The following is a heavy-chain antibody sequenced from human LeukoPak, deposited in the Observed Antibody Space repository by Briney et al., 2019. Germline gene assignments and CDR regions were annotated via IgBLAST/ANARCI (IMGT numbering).Heavy chain of an antibody. CDR2: IYYSGST. J-gene: IGHJ3*02. CDR1: GGSLSSYY. D-gene: IGHD5-18*01. Sequence: PSETLSLTCTVSGGSLSSYYWSWIRQPPGKGLEWLGYIYYSGSTNYNPSLKSRVTISVDTSKNQFSLKLSSVTAADTAVYYCARDGDSYGFRAFDIWGQGTMVTVSS. V-gene: IGHV4-59*01. CDR3: ARDGDSYGFRAFDI.